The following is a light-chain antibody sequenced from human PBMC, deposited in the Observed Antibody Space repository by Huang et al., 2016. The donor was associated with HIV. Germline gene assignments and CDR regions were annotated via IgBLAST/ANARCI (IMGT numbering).Light chain of an antibody. CDR3: QQLNSFL. J-gene: IGKJ3*01. Sequence: IQLTQSLSSLSASIGDRVTITCRASPDINTNLARYQQKPGKAPKLLIYGASTLQSGVPSRFSGYGSGTVFILTINNLQPEDFATYYCQQLNSFLFGPGTKVDI. V-gene: IGKV1-9*01. CDR2: GAS. CDR1: PDINTN.